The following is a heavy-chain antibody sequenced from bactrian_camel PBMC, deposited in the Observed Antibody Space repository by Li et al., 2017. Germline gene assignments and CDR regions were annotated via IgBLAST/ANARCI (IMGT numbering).Heavy chain of an antibody. J-gene: IGHJ4*01. D-gene: IGHD3*01. CDR3: AAGHTRDCYVGSWYPNPGY. V-gene: IGHV3S28*01. CDR2: ISAGRGIT. Sequence: QLVESGGGSVQPGGSLKLSCAVSGVTIKRLSMAWFRQNPGKEREGVASISAGRGITYYADTAKGRFTISRNNMENTLYQEINSLKPDDSAMYYCAAGHTRDCYVGSWYPNPGYWGQGTQVTVS. CDR1: GVTIKRLS.